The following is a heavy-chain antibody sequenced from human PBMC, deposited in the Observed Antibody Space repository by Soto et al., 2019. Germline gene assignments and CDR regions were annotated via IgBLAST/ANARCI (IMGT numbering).Heavy chain of an antibody. CDR3: ASGRQYYDSSAHYFDY. V-gene: IGHV1-69*01. Sequence: QVQLVQSGAEVKKPGSSVKVSCKASGGTFSSYAISWVRQAPGQGLEWMGGIIPIFGTANYAQKFQGRVTITADESTSTAYMELSSLRSGDTAVYYCASGRQYYDSSAHYFDYWGQGTLVPVSS. CDR1: GGTFSSYA. J-gene: IGHJ4*02. D-gene: IGHD3-22*01. CDR2: IIPIFGTA.